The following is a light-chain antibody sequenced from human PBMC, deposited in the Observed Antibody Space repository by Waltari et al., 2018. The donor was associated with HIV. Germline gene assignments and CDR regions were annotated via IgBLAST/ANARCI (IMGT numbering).Light chain of an antibody. CDR2: EVN. CDR1: SSDVGAYIY. J-gene: IGLJ2*01. Sequence: QSALTQPPSASGSRGQSVTISCTGTSSDVGAYIYVSWYQQYPGMAPKLIIYEVNKRPSGVPDRVSGSKSGNTASLTVSGLQAEDEAGFYCSSYAGSAVVFGGGTKLTVL. CDR3: SSYAGSAVV. V-gene: IGLV2-8*01.